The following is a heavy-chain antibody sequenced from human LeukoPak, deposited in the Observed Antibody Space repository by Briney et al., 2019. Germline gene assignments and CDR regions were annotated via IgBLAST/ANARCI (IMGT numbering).Heavy chain of an antibody. Sequence: ASVKVSCKASGYTFTGYYIHWVRLAPGQGLEWMGCIDPDSGGTNYAQKFQGRVTMTRDTSISTAYMELSRLRSDDTAVYYCAREYYDTSGAKYAFDIWGQGTMVTVSS. CDR2: IDPDSGGT. J-gene: IGHJ3*02. CDR3: AREYYDTSGAKYAFDI. CDR1: GYTFTGYY. D-gene: IGHD3-22*01. V-gene: IGHV1-2*02.